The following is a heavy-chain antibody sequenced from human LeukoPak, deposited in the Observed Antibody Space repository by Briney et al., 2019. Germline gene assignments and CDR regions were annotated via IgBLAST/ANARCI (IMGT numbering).Heavy chain of an antibody. J-gene: IGHJ4*02. Sequence: GGSLTLSCSFSGLIASSNYMAWVRQAPGKGLQWISFIYGGGNTLYADSVMGRFSISGDNSKTTLYLQMNSLRAEDTAVYYCATGGRSGMAFDFWGQGTLVTVSS. CDR2: IYGGGNT. CDR3: ATGGRSGMAFDF. D-gene: IGHD5-24*01. CDR1: GLIASSNY. V-gene: IGHV3-53*01.